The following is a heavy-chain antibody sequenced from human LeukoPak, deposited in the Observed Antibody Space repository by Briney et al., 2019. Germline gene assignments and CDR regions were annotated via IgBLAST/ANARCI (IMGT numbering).Heavy chain of an antibody. J-gene: IGHJ5*02. V-gene: IGHV3-23*01. Sequence: PGGSLRLSCAASGFTFSNYAMSWVRQAPGKGLEWVSSIGGSGASTYYADSVKGRFTISRDNSKNTLYLQMNSLRAEDTALYYCAKDTRFSIDPWGQGTLVTVSS. CDR3: AKDTRFSIDP. CDR2: IGGSGAST. CDR1: GFTFSNYA. D-gene: IGHD2-15*01.